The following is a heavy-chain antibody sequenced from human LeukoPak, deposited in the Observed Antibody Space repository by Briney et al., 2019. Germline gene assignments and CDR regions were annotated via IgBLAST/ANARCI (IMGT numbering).Heavy chain of an antibody. CDR3: ARTAYDSYAFDI. CDR2: IYYSGST. D-gene: IGHD3-22*01. J-gene: IGHJ3*02. CDR1: GGSISSYY. V-gene: IGHV4-59*01. Sequence: SETLSLTCTVSGGSISSYYWSWIRQPPGKGLEWIGYIYYSGSTNYNPSLKSRVTISVDTSKIQFSLKLSSVTAADTAVYYCARTAYDSYAFDIWGQGTMVTVSS.